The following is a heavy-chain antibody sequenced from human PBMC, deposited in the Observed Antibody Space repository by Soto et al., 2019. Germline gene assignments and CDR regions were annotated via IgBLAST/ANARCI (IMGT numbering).Heavy chain of an antibody. CDR3: ASNRGGGYGWFDY. D-gene: IGHD5-12*01. Sequence: GASVKVSCKASGGTFSSYTISWVRQAPGQGLEWMGRIIPILGIANYAQKFQGRVTITADKSTSTAYMELSSLRSEDTAVYYCASNRGGGYGWFDYWGQGTLVTVSS. CDR2: IIPILGIA. CDR1: GGTFSSYT. V-gene: IGHV1-69*02. J-gene: IGHJ4*02.